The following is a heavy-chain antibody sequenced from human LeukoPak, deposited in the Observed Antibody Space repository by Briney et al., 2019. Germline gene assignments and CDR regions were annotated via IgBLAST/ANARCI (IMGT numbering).Heavy chain of an antibody. CDR2: ISGSGGST. CDR3: AKVVADGDYFDY. CDR1: GFTFSSYA. V-gene: IGHV3-23*01. D-gene: IGHD4-17*01. Sequence: PGGSLRLSCAASGFTFSSYAMSWVRQAPGKGLEWVSAISGSGGSTYYADSVKGRFTISRDNSKNTLYLHMNSLRAEDTAVYYCAKVVADGDYFDYWGQGTLVTVSS. J-gene: IGHJ4*02.